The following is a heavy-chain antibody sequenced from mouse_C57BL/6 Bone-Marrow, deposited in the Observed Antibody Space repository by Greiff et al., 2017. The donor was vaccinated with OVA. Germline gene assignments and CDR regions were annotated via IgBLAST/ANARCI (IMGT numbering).Heavy chain of an antibody. Sequence: VQLQQSGAELARPGASVKLSCKASGYTFTSYGISWVNQRTGQGLEWIGEIYPRSGNTYYNEKFKGKGTLTDEKSSITAYRELRSLTAEDSAVYFCARHYGSSYFDVWGTGTTVTVSS. CDR1: GYTFTSYG. J-gene: IGHJ1*03. D-gene: IGHD1-1*01. CDR2: IYPRSGNT. CDR3: ARHYGSSYFDV. V-gene: IGHV1-81*01.